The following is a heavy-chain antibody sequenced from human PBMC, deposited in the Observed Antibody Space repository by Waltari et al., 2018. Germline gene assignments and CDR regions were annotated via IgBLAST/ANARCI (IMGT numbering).Heavy chain of an antibody. Sequence: QVQLQESGPGLVKPSETLSLTCAVSGYSISSGYYWGWIRQPPGKGLEWIGSIYHSGSTYYNPSLKSRVTISVDTSKNQFSLKLSSVTAADTAVYYCASCRCMLFPYNWFDPWGQGTLVTVSS. V-gene: IGHV4-38-2*01. J-gene: IGHJ5*02. CDR1: GYSISSGYY. D-gene: IGHD2-8*01. CDR2: IYHSGST. CDR3: ASCRCMLFPYNWFDP.